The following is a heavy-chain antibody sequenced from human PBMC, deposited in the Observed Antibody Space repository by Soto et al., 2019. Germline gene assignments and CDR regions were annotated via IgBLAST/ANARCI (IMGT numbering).Heavy chain of an antibody. CDR1: GGSISSYY. J-gene: IGHJ6*03. Sequence: PSETLSLTCTVPGGSISSYYWSWIRQPPGKGLEWIGYIYYSGSTNYNPSLKSRVTISVDTSKNQFSLKLSSVTAADTAVYYCARFPLIAVAGTPSNYYYYMDVWGKGTTVTVS. CDR2: IYYSGST. CDR3: ARFPLIAVAGTPSNYYYYMDV. D-gene: IGHD6-19*01. V-gene: IGHV4-59*01.